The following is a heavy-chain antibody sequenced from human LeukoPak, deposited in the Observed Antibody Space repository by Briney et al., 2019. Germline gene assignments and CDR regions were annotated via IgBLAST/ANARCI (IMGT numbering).Heavy chain of an antibody. CDR1: GGSFSGYY. D-gene: IGHD2-2*01. V-gene: IGHV4-34*01. Sequence: SETLSLTCAVYGGSFSGYYWSWIRQPPGKGREWIGEINHSGSTNYNPSLKSRVTISVDTSKNQFSLKLSSVTAADTAVYYCARGGKLYCSSTSCSVDYWGQGTLVTVSS. CDR2: INHSGST. J-gene: IGHJ4*02. CDR3: ARGGKLYCSSTSCSVDY.